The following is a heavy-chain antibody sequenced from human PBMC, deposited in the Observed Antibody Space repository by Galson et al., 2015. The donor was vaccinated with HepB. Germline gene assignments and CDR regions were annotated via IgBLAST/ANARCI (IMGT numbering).Heavy chain of an antibody. V-gene: IGHV3-30*18. CDR3: AKDPYLYSALAGTMAGFDY. D-gene: IGHD6-19*01. Sequence: SLRLSCAASGFTFSNYGMHRVRQAPGEGLEWVAVISYDGSNKYYADSVKGRFTISRDNSKNTLYLQKNSLRAEDTALYYCAKDPYLYSALAGTMAGFDYWGQGTLVTVSS. J-gene: IGHJ4*02. CDR1: GFTFSNYG. CDR2: ISYDGSNK.